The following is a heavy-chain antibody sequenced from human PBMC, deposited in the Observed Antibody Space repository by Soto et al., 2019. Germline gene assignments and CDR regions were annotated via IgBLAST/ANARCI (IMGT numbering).Heavy chain of an antibody. Sequence: QVQLVQSGAEVKKPGSSVKVSCKASGGTFSSYAISWVRQAPGQGLEWMGGIIPIFGTANYAQKFQGRVTITADESTSTAYMGLRSLRSEATAVYYCARHVPAAGYYYGMDVWGQGTTVTVSS. V-gene: IGHV1-69*12. CDR3: ARHVPAAGYYYGMDV. CDR2: IIPIFGTA. D-gene: IGHD2-2*01. CDR1: GGTFSSYA. J-gene: IGHJ6*02.